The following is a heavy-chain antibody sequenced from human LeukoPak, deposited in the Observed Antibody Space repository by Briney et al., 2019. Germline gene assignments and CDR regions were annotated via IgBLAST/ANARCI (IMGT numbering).Heavy chain of an antibody. CDR3: ARQYSSSWIDY. J-gene: IGHJ4*02. V-gene: IGHV4-59*08. CDR1: GGSISSYY. D-gene: IGHD6-13*01. CDR2: IYYSGST. Sequence: SETLSLTCTVSGGSISSYYWSWIRQPPGKGLEWIGYIYYSGSTNYNPSLKGRVTLPVDTSKNQFSLKLSSVTAAHTAVYYCARQYSSSWIDYWGQGTLVTVSS.